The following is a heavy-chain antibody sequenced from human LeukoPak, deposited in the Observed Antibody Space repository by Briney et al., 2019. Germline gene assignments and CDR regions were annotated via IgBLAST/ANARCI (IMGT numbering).Heavy chain of an antibody. V-gene: IGHV4-30-2*01. CDR3: ARAFVGGSGSYPLGAFDI. CDR1: GGSISSGGYS. J-gene: IGHJ3*02. CDR2: IYHSGST. Sequence: SETLSLTCAVSGGSISSGGYSWSWIRQPPGKGLEWIGYIYHSGSTYYNPSLKSRVTISVDRSKNQFSLKLSSVTAADTAVYYCARAFVGGSGSYPLGAFDIWGQGTMVTVSA. D-gene: IGHD3-10*01.